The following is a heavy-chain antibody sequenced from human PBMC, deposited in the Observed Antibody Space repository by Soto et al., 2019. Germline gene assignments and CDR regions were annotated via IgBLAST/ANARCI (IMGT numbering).Heavy chain of an antibody. D-gene: IGHD3-10*01. CDR3: VRDLNGSGDY. J-gene: IGHJ4*02. V-gene: IGHV4-59*01. CDR1: GGSTTSDY. CDR2: IFHSMGA. Sequence: PSETLSLTCTVSGGSTTSDYWSWIRQPPGKGLEWLGYIFHSMGAKYNPSLGSRGTISLDTSKNQLSLSLRSVTAADTAIYFCVRDLNGSGDYWGQGTLVTVSS.